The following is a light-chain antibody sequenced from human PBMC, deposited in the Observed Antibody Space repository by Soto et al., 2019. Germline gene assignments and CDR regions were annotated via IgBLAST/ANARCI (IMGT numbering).Light chain of an antibody. V-gene: IGKV3-20*01. J-gene: IGKJ5*01. CDR3: ELDSGRPQA. CDR2: GAS. CDR1: QTVSSAR. Sequence: VVTKWPGTGPLSPGERATLSCRASQTVSSARLAWFQQKPGQAPRLLIYGASSRAPGIPDRFSGSGSETDFSLTITRLGPEDSAVHFCELDSGRPQAVGPGTRVEIK.